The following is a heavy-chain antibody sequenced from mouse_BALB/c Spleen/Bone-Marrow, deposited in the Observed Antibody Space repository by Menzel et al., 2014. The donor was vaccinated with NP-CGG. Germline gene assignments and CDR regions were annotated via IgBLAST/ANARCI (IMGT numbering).Heavy chain of an antibody. Sequence: VQLQQSGPELVKPGASVKMSCKASGYTFTSYVMHWVKQKPGQGLEWIGYINPYNDGTKYNAKFKGKATLTSDTSSSTASMAPSSLASVDSAVYSSAGPTQLGLPCCYDYWGQGTTLAVSS. CDR1: GYTFTSYV. V-gene: IGHV1-14*01. CDR3: AGPTQLGLPCCYDY. D-gene: IGHD3-1*01. CDR2: INPYNDGT. J-gene: IGHJ2*01.